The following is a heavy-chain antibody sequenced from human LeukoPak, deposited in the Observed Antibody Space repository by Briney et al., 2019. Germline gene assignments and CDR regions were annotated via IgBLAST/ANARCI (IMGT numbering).Heavy chain of an antibody. J-gene: IGHJ5*02. V-gene: IGHV1-18*01. CDR3: ARPIVVVPAAPNWFDP. Sequence: ASVKVSCTASGYSFVNYGIMWVRQAPGQGLEWMGWISAYNGNTNYAQKLQGRVTITTDTSTIKAYMELRSLSSDDTAVYYCARPIVVVPAAPNWFDPWGQGTLVTVSS. CDR1: GYSFVNYG. D-gene: IGHD2-2*01. CDR2: ISAYNGNT.